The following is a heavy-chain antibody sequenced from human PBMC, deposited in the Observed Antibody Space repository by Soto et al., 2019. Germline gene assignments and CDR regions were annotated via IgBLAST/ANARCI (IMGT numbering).Heavy chain of an antibody. Sequence: EVQLLESGGDLVQPGGSLRLSCAASGFTFSSFGMSWVRQAPGKGLEWVSSISLSGHSTFYAGSVKGRFTVSRDNSKTPLYLKINSPRAEETAVYYCAKSTYGTATYYSNAPSGAYDFVYWGQGTRLTVSS. D-gene: IGHD3-10*01. CDR1: GFTFSSFG. CDR2: ISLSGHST. CDR3: AKSTYGTATYYSNAPSGAYDFVY. V-gene: IGHV3-23*01. J-gene: IGHJ4*02.